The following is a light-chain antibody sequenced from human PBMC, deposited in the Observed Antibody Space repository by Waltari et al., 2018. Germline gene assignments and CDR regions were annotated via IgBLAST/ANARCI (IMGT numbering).Light chain of an antibody. CDR2: QDS. V-gene: IGLV3-1*01. CDR1: KLGDNY. Sequence: SYELTQPPSVSVSPGQTASITCSGDKLGDNYACWYQQKPGQSPVLVIYQDSKRPSGIPGRFSGSNSGNTATLTISGTQAMDEADYYCQAWDSSTKVFGGGTKLTVL. CDR3: QAWDSSTKV. J-gene: IGLJ3*02.